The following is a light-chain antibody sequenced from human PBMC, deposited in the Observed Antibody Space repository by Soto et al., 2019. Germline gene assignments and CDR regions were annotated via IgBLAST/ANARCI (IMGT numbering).Light chain of an antibody. V-gene: IGLV2-23*02. CDR3: CSYAGSSTV. CDR2: EVS. CDR1: SSDVGSYNL. J-gene: IGLJ1*01. Sequence: QSALTQPASVSGSPGQSITISCTGTSSDVGSYNLVSWYQQHPGKAPKLMIYEVSKRPSGVSNRFSGSKSGNTASLTISGLQAEDEGDYYCCSYAGSSTVFGTGTKLTVL.